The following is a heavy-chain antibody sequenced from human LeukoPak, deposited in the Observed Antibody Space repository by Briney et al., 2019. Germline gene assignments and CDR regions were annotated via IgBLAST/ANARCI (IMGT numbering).Heavy chain of an antibody. CDR3: ARERVAAGLDY. CDR2: INPSGGST. Sequence: ASVKVSCKASRYTFTGYYMHWVRQAPGQGLEWMGIINPSGGSTSYAQKFQGRVTMTRDTSTSTVYMELSSLRSEDTAVYYCARERVAAGLDYWGQGTLVTVSS. V-gene: IGHV1-46*01. CDR1: RYTFTGYY. J-gene: IGHJ4*02. D-gene: IGHD2-21*01.